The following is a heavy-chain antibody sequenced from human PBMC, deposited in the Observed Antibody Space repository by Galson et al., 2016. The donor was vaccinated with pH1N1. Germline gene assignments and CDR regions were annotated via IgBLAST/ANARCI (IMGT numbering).Heavy chain of an antibody. CDR1: GGSIFSSTYY. J-gene: IGHJ4*02. CDR2: IYYSGNT. V-gene: IGHV4-39*07. CDR3: ARGANDYGGMYFDY. D-gene: IGHD4/OR15-4a*01. Sequence: LTCTVSGGSIFSSTYYWGWIRQPPGKGLEWIANIYYSGNTFYNPSLKSRVSLSVDTSKNQFSLRLSSVTAAVTAVYYCARGANDYGGMYFDYWGQGNLVTVSS.